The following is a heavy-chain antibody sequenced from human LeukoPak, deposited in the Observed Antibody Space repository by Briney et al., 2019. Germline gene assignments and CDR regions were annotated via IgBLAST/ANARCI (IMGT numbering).Heavy chain of an antibody. CDR1: GGTFSSYA. CDR3: ARSLNYYDSSGYYSPFDI. V-gene: IGHV1-69*05. D-gene: IGHD3-22*01. CDR2: IIPIVGTA. Sequence: SAKVSCKASGGTFSSYAISWVPQAPGQGLEWMGRIIPIVGTANYAQKFQGRVTITTDESTSTAYMELSSLRSEDTAVYYCARSLNYYDSSGYYSPFDIWGQGTVVTVSS. J-gene: IGHJ3*02.